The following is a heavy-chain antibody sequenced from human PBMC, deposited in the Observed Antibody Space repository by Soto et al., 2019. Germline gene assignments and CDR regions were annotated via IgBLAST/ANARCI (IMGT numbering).Heavy chain of an antibody. D-gene: IGHD6-19*01. CDR1: GGSISSYY. CDR2: IYYSGST. J-gene: IGHJ6*03. V-gene: IGHV4-59*01. CDR3: ARALAVAGEVGSYYYYMDV. Sequence: SETLSLTCTVSGGSISSYYWSWIRQPPGKGLEWIGYIYYSGSTNYNPSLKSRVTISVDTSKNQFSLKLSSVTAADTAVYYCARALAVAGEVGSYYYYMDVWGKGTTVTVSS.